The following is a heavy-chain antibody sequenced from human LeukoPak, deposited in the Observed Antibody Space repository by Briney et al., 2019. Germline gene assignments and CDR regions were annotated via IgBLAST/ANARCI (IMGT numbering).Heavy chain of an antibody. V-gene: IGHV1-18*01. CDR2: VSGNNGNT. CDR3: ARDFDV. CDR1: GYTFTTYG. J-gene: IGHJ3*01. Sequence: ASVKVSCKASGYTFTTYGISWVRQAPGQGLEWMGWVSGNNGNTNYAQKLQGRVTMTTATSTNTAYMELRSLRSDDTAVYYCARDFDVWGQGTMVTVSS.